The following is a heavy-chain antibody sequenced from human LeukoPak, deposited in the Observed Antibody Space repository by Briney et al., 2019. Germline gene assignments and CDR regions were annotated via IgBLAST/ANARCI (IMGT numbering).Heavy chain of an antibody. CDR1: AVSISSHY. CDR2: INYSGST. Sequence: PSETLSLTCIVSAVSISSHYWSWLRQPPGKGLEWIGYINYSGSTNFNPSLKSRVTMSVDTSKNQFSLKLNSVTAADSAVYYCARAVTIFGAVSWFDPWGQGTLVTVSS. D-gene: IGHD3-3*01. J-gene: IGHJ5*02. V-gene: IGHV4-59*11. CDR3: ARAVTIFGAVSWFDP.